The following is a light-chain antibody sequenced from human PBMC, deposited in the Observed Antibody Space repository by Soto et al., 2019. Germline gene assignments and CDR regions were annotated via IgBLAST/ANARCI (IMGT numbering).Light chain of an antibody. CDR3: SSYTSSSTRV. V-gene: IGLV2-8*01. CDR2: EVF. J-gene: IGLJ1*01. Sequence: QSVLTQPPSASGSPGQSVTISCTGTSSDVGGYNYVSWYQQHPGKAPKLMIYEVFKRPSGVPDRFSGSKSGNTASLTISRLQAEDEADYYCSSYTSSSTRVFGTGTKVTVL. CDR1: SSDVGGYNY.